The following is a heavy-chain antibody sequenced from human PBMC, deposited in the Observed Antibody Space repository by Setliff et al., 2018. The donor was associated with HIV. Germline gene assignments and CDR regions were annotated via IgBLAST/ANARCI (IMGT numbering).Heavy chain of an antibody. CDR3: ARVDGYNNYDSGGLDY. CDR2: ISVYNDNT. V-gene: IGHV1-18*01. J-gene: IGHJ4*02. D-gene: IGHD3-16*01. CDR1: GYTFSTYG. Sequence: ASVKVSCKASGYTFSTYGISWVRQAPGQGLEWMGWISVYNDNTNYAQKFQGRVTMTTDTSTNTAYMELRSLRSDDTAVYHCARVDGYNNYDSGGLDYWGQGTLVTVSS.